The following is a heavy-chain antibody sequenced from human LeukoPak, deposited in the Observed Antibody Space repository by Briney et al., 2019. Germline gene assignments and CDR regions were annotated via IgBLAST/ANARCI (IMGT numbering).Heavy chain of an antibody. D-gene: IGHD6-6*01. CDR2: ISSSGSTI. Sequence: PGGSLRLSCAASGFTFSNYYMSWIRQAPGKGLEWVSYISSSGSTIYYADSVKGRFTISRDNAKNSLYLQMNSLRSEDTAVYYCASRIAAPPWYYYYMDVWGKGTTVTVSS. CDR1: GFTFSNYY. CDR3: ASRIAAPPWYYYYMDV. V-gene: IGHV3-11*01. J-gene: IGHJ6*03.